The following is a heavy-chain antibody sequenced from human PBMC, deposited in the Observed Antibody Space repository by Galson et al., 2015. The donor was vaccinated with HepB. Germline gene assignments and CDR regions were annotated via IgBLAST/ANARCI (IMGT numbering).Heavy chain of an antibody. CDR2: INWNGGST. CDR1: GFTFDDYG. CDR3: AREAHYYDSSGSIDAFDI. J-gene: IGHJ3*02. Sequence: SLRLSCAASGFTFDDYGMSWVRQAPGKGLEWVSGINWNGGSTGYADSVKGRFTISRDNAKNSLYLQMNSLRAEDTALYYCAREAHYYDSSGSIDAFDIWGQGTMVTVSS. D-gene: IGHD3-22*01. V-gene: IGHV3-20*04.